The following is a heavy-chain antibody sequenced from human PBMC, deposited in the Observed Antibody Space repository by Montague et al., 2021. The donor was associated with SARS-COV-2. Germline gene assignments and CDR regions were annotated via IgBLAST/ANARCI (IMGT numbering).Heavy chain of an antibody. CDR1: GDSIGNGHW. V-gene: IGHV4-4*02. CDR3: ARASVTGGTLDY. Sequence: SETLSLTCAVSGDSIGNGHWWWWLRQPPGKGLEWIGEDYHTGSTNYNPSRKSRVTISVDMSNDQFSLRVTSVTAADTVVYYCARASVTGGTLDYWGQGSLVTVSS. J-gene: IGHJ4*02. CDR2: DYHTGST. D-gene: IGHD1-26*01.